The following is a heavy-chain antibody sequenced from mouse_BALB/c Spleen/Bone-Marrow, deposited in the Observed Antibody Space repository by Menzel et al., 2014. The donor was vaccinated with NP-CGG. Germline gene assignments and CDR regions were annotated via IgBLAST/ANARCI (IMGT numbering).Heavy chain of an antibody. CDR3: ARGGYGFAY. CDR1: GFLFTGYS. V-gene: IGHV1-26*01. CDR2: INPYNGGT. D-gene: IGHD1-1*01. J-gene: IGHJ3*01. Sequence: EVKVVESGPELVKPGASMKISCKASGFLFTGYSMNWVKQSHGKNLEWIGLINPYNGGTSYNQKFKGKATLTVDKSSSTVYMELLSLASEDSAVYFCARGGYGFAYWGQGTLVTVSA.